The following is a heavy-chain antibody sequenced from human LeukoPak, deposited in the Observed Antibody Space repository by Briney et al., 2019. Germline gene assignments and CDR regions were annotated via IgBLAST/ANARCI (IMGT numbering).Heavy chain of an antibody. J-gene: IGHJ4*02. CDR1: GLTFSSYE. Sequence: GGSLRLSCAPSGLTFSSYEMNWVRQAPGQGLEWVSSISRGGISIYYAHSVKGRFTISRDNSKNSLYLQMNSLTAEDTAVYYCARVGVLSSSWLLYWGQGTLVTVSS. CDR3: ARVGVLSSSWLLY. CDR2: ISRGGISI. D-gene: IGHD6-13*01. V-gene: IGHV3-48*03.